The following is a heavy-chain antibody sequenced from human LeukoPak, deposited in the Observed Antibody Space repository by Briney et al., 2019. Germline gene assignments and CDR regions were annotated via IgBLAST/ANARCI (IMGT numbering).Heavy chain of an antibody. CDR3: AGGYCSDTSCYNAFDI. CDR1: GASFRGYY. Sequence: SETLSLTCAVYGASFRGYYWSWIRQPPGKGLEWIGEINHSGSTIYNPSLKSRVTISVDTSKNQFSLNLSSVTAADTAVYYCAGGYCSDTSCYNAFDIWDQGAMVTVSS. D-gene: IGHD2-2*02. CDR2: INHSGST. J-gene: IGHJ3*02. V-gene: IGHV4-34*01.